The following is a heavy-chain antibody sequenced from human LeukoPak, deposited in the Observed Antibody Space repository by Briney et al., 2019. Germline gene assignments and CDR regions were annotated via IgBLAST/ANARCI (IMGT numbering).Heavy chain of an antibody. J-gene: IGHJ4*02. Sequence: GGSLRLSCAASGFTFSSYGMHWVRQAPCKGLEWVAVIWYDGSNKYYADSVKGRFTISRDNSKNTLYLQMNSLRAEDTAVYYCARVSVRRQWLADYYFDYWGQGTLVTVSS. CDR1: GFTFSSYG. CDR3: ARVSVRRQWLADYYFDY. V-gene: IGHV3-33*01. CDR2: IWYDGSNK. D-gene: IGHD6-19*01.